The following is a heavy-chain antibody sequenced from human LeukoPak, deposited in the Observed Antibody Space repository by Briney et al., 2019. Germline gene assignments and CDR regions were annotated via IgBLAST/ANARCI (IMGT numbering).Heavy chain of an antibody. CDR3: ARHAVAGRSRYYFDY. CDR2: IIPILGIA. Sequence: SVKVSCKASGGTFSSYAISWVRQAPGQGLEWMGRIIPILGIANYAQKFQGRVTITADKSTSTAYMELGSLRSEDTAVYYCARHAVAGRSRYYFDYWGQGTLVTVSS. CDR1: GGTFSSYA. D-gene: IGHD6-19*01. V-gene: IGHV1-69*04. J-gene: IGHJ4*02.